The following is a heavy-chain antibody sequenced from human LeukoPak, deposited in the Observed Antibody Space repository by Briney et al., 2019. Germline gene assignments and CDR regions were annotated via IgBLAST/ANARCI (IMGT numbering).Heavy chain of an antibody. CDR3: ARVSVRRYGSHGMGD. J-gene: IGHJ6*02. Sequence: ASVKVSCKASGYTFTGYYMHWVRQAPGQGLEWMGWINPNSGGTNYAQKFQARVTMTRDTSISTAYMELSRLRSDDTAVYYCARVSVRRYGSHGMGDWGQGTTVTVSS. CDR1: GYTFTGYY. D-gene: IGHD3-9*01. V-gene: IGHV1-2*02. CDR2: INPNSGGT.